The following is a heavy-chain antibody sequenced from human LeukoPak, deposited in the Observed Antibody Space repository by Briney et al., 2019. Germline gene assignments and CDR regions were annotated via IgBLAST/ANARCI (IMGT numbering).Heavy chain of an antibody. D-gene: IGHD1-26*01. V-gene: IGHV4-39*07. CDR1: GDSISGSSYY. CDR2: IYYSGST. CDR3: ARSLGLETLDY. J-gene: IGHJ4*02. Sequence: SETLSLTCSVSGDSISGSSYYWGWIRQPPGKGLEWIGSIYYSGSTYYNPSLKSRVTISVDTSKNQLSLKLSSVTAADTAVYYCARSLGLETLDYWGQGTLVTVSS.